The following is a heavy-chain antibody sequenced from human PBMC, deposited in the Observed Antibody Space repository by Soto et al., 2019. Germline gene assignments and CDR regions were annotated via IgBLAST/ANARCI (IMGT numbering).Heavy chain of an antibody. CDR1: GFTFSSYG. CDR3: ARDVYGSGYGMDV. CDR2: IWYDGSNK. J-gene: IGHJ6*02. V-gene: IGHV3-33*01. D-gene: IGHD3-10*01. Sequence: QVQLVESGGGVVQPGRSLRLSCAASGFTFSSYGMHWVRQAPGKGLEWVAVIWYDGSNKYYADSVKGRFTISRDNSKNTLYLQMNGLRAEDTAVYYCARDVYGSGYGMDVWGQGTTVTVSS.